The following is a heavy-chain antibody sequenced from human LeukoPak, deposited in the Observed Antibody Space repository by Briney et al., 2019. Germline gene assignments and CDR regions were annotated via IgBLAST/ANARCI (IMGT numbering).Heavy chain of an antibody. D-gene: IGHD1-26*01. J-gene: IGHJ6*03. V-gene: IGHV4-34*01. CDR3: ARHFGPSGYYYYYYMDV. CDR1: GGSFSGYY. CDR2: INHSGST. Sequence: PSETLSLTCAVYGGSFSGYYWSWIRQPPGKGLEWIGEINHSGSTNYNPSLKSRVTISVDTSKNQFSLKLSSVTAADTAVYYCARHFGPSGYYYYYYMDVWGKGTTVTVSS.